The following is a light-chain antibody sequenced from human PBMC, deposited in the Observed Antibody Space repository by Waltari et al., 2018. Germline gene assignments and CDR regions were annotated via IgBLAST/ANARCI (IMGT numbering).Light chain of an antibody. CDR1: SSDIGGYNY. CDR2: DVS. J-gene: IGLJ2*01. Sequence: QSALTQPASVSGSPGQSITISCTGTSSDIGGYNYVSWYQQHPGKAPKLMIYDVSNRPEGVSNRFSGSKSGNTASLSISGLQTEDEADYYCSSYTSTGARLFGGGTKVTVL. CDR3: SSYTSTGARL. V-gene: IGLV2-14*03.